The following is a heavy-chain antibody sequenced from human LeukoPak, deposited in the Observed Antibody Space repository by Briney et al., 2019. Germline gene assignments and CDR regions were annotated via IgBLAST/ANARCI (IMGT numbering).Heavy chain of an antibody. Sequence: GASVEVSCKASGGTFSSYAISWVRQAPGQGLEWMGGIIPIFGTANYAQKFQGRVTITTDESTSTAYMELSSLRSEDTAVYYCAREERWLQLRGAFDIWGQGTMVTVSS. CDR2: IIPIFGTA. CDR3: AREERWLQLRGAFDI. D-gene: IGHD5-24*01. CDR1: GGTFSSYA. V-gene: IGHV1-69*05. J-gene: IGHJ3*02.